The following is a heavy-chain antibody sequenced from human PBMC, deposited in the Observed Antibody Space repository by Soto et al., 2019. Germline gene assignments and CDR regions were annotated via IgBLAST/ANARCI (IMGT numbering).Heavy chain of an antibody. V-gene: IGHV5-51*01. CDR2: IYPGDSDT. J-gene: IGHJ4*02. CDR3: ARQDYNYAYFDF. Sequence: ESLKICCNGSWDSFTNDWIGWVRQMPGKGLEWMGIIYPGDSDTRYSPSFQGQVIISVDPSISTAYLQWSSLQASDTAMYYCARQDYNYAYFDFWGQGTLVTVSS. D-gene: IGHD5-18*01. CDR1: WDSFTNDW.